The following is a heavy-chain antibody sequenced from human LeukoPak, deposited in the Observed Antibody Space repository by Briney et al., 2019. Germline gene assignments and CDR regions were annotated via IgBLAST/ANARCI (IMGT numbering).Heavy chain of an antibody. CDR1: GGSLSSSSYY. Sequence: PSETLSLTCTVSGGSLSSSSYYWSWIRQPPGKGLEWIGYIYYSGSTNYNPSLKSRVTISVDTSKNQFSLKLSSVTAADTAVYYCARDSSGWYYFDYWGQGTLVTVSS. D-gene: IGHD6-19*01. V-gene: IGHV4-61*01. CDR2: IYYSGST. J-gene: IGHJ4*02. CDR3: ARDSSGWYYFDY.